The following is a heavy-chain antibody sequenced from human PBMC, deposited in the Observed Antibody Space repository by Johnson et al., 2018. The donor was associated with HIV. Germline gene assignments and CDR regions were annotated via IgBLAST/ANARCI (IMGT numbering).Heavy chain of an antibody. CDR1: GFTFSSFW. V-gene: IGHV3-30-3*01. J-gene: IGHJ3*02. CDR2: ISYDGGNK. Sequence: QVQLVESGGGLVQPGGSLRLSCAASGFTFSSFWMTWVRQAPGKGLEWVSLISYDGGNKSYADSVRGRFTISRDNSQNTLFLQMNSLRLEDTAVYYCARDRTTYYNFWSGSNAGSDAFDIWGQGTMVTVSS. D-gene: IGHD3-3*01. CDR3: ARDRTTYYNFWSGSNAGSDAFDI.